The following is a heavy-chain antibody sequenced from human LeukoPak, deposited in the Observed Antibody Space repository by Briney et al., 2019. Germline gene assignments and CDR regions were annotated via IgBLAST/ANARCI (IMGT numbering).Heavy chain of an antibody. CDR1: GGSISSYY. Sequence: PLETLSLTCTVSGGSISSYYWSWIRRPPGKGLECIGYIYYSGSTNYNPSLKSRVTISVDTSKNQFSLKLSSVTAADTAVYYCARSRITIFGMAPCWFDPWGQGTLVTVSS. CDR2: IYYSGST. J-gene: IGHJ5*02. D-gene: IGHD3-3*01. CDR3: ARSRITIFGMAPCWFDP. V-gene: IGHV4-59*01.